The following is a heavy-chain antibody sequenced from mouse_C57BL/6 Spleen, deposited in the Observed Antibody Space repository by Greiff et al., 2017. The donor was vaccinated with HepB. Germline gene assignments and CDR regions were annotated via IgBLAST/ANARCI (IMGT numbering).Heavy chain of an antibody. Sequence: VQLQQSGAELVRPGASVTLSCKASGYTFTDYEMHWVKQTPVHGLEWIGAIDPETGGTAYNQKFKGKAILTADKSSSTAYMELRSLTSEDSAVYYCTRGGLNDGYYWYFDVWGTGTTVTVSS. D-gene: IGHD2-3*01. V-gene: IGHV1-15*01. J-gene: IGHJ1*03. CDR2: IDPETGGT. CDR1: GYTFTDYE. CDR3: TRGGLNDGYYWYFDV.